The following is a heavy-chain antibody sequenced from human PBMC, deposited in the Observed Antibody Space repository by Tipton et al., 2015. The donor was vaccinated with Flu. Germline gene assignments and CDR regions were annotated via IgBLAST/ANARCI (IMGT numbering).Heavy chain of an antibody. CDR1: GGSFSGYY. J-gene: IGHJ3*02. CDR3: ARGNPDAFDI. CDR2: INHSGST. Sequence: TLSLTCAVYGGSFSGYYWSWIRQPPGKGLEWIGEINHSGSTNYNPSLKSRVTISVDTSKNQFSLKLSSVTAADTAVYYCARGNPDAFDIWGQGTMVTVSS. V-gene: IGHV4-34*01.